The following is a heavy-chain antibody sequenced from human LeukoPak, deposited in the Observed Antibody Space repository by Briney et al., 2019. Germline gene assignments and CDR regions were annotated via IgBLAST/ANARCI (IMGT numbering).Heavy chain of an antibody. Sequence: GGSLRLSCAASGFTFSSYEMNWVRQAPGKGLEWVSYISSSGSTIYYADSVKGRFTISRDNAKNSLYLQMNSPRAEDTAVYYCATLEVEFDYWGQGTLVTVSS. CDR1: GFTFSSYE. V-gene: IGHV3-48*03. CDR3: ATLEVEFDY. J-gene: IGHJ4*02. CDR2: ISSSGSTI. D-gene: IGHD3-3*01.